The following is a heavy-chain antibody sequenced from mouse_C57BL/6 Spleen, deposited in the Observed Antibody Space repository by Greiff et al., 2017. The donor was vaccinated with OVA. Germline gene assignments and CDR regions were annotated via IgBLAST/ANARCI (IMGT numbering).Heavy chain of an antibody. D-gene: IGHD4-1*01. CDR3: AKLGRHWYFDV. Sequence: VKLVESGPGLGAPSQSLSITCPVSGFSLPSYGVSWVRQPPGKGLGWLGVIWGAGGTNYPSALISRLSISKENSKSQVFLKLNSLQTDDTATYYCAKLGRHWYFDVWGTGTTVTVSS. J-gene: IGHJ1*03. CDR2: IWGAGGT. V-gene: IGHV2-3*01. CDR1: GFSLPSYG.